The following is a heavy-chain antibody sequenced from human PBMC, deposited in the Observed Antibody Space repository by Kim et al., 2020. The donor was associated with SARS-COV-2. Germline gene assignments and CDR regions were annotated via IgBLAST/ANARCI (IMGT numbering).Heavy chain of an antibody. D-gene: IGHD6-19*01. CDR2: INSDGSST. Sequence: GGSLRLSCAASGFTFSSYWMHWVRQAPGKGLVWVSRINSDGSSTSYADSVKGRFTISRDNAKNTLYLQMNSLRAEDTAVYYCARENQWLVHIGMAFDIWGQGTMVTVSS. CDR3: ARENQWLVHIGMAFDI. CDR1: GFTFSSYW. J-gene: IGHJ3*02. V-gene: IGHV3-74*01.